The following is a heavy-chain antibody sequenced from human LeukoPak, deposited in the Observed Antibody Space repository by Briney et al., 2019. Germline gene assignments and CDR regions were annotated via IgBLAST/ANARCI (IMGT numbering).Heavy chain of an antibody. CDR3: ARYKVTMIVVVITSPAQDAFDY. D-gene: IGHD3-22*01. CDR1: GDSISGSNYY. CDR2: IYYSGSP. Sequence: SETLSLTCTVSGDSISGSNYYWGWIRQPPGKGLEWIGSIYYSGSPYYNPSLKSRVTISVDTSKNQFSLKLSSVTAADTAVYYCARYKVTMIVVVITSPAQDAFDYWGQGTLVTVSS. V-gene: IGHV4-39*07. J-gene: IGHJ4*02.